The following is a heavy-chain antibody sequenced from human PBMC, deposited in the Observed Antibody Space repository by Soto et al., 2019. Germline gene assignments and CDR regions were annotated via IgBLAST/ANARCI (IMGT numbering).Heavy chain of an antibody. J-gene: IGHJ3*02. Sequence: GWSLRLSCAASGFTFSSYSMNWVRQAPGKGLEWVSYISSSSSTIYYADSVKGRFTISRDNAKNSLYLQMNSLRDEDTAVYYCARDRALVVVAATPAFDIWGQGTMVTVSS. V-gene: IGHV3-48*02. CDR2: ISSSSSTI. CDR3: ARDRALVVVAATPAFDI. D-gene: IGHD2-15*01. CDR1: GFTFSSYS.